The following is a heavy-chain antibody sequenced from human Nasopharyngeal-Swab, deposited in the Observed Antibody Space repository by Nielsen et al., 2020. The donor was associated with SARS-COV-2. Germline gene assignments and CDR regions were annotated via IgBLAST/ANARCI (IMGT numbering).Heavy chain of an antibody. V-gene: IGHV4-61*02. Sequence: SGTLSLTCTVSGGSISSGSYYWSWIRQPAGKGLEWIGRIYTSGSTNYNPSLKSRVTISVDTSKNQFSLKLSSVTAADTAVYYCAREVSTGTTGGGTNYYYYYYMDVWGKGTTVTVSS. CDR3: AREVSTGTTGGGTNYYYYYYMDV. J-gene: IGHJ6*03. D-gene: IGHD1-1*01. CDR1: GGSISSGSYY. CDR2: IYTSGST.